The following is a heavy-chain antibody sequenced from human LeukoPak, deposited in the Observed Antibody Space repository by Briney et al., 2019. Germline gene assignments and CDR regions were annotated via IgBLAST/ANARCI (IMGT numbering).Heavy chain of an antibody. CDR3: ARDRKANGPAYYFDY. V-gene: IGHV1-2*04. CDR1: GYTFTGYY. D-gene: IGHD4/OR15-4a*01. Sequence: ASVKVSCKASGYTFTGYYMHWVRQAPGQGLEWMGWINPNSGGTNYAQKFQGWVTMTRDTSISTAYMELSRLRSDDTAVYYCARDRKANGPAYYFDYWGQGTLVTVSS. CDR2: INPNSGGT. J-gene: IGHJ4*02.